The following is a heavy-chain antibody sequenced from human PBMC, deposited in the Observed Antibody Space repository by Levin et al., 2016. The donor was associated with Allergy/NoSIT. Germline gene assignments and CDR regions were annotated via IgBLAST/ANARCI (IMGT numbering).Heavy chain of an antibody. CDR2: IYTSGST. V-gene: IGHV4-61*02. J-gene: IGHJ4*02. Sequence: WIRQPPGKGLEWIGRIYTSGSTNYNPSLKSRVTISVDTSKNQFSLKLSSVTAADTAVYYCARSDWLPYTPGFWEAGALWGYWGQGTLVTVSS. D-gene: IGHD3-9*01. CDR3: ARSDWLPYTPGFWEAGALWGY.